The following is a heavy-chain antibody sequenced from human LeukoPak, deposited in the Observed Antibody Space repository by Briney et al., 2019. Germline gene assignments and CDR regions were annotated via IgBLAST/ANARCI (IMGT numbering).Heavy chain of an antibody. D-gene: IGHD1-1*01. CDR2: IYTSGST. CDR1: GGSISSYY. V-gene: IGHV4-4*07. Sequence: SETLSLTCTASGGSISSYYWSWIRQPAGKGLEWIGRIYTSGSTNYNPSLNGRVSISRDTAKNLFSLRLRSVTAADTAVYFCARGRVSSSTWYSTYYYYFYMDVWGKGTTVTVSS. J-gene: IGHJ6*03. CDR3: ARGRVSSSTWYSTYYYYFYMDV.